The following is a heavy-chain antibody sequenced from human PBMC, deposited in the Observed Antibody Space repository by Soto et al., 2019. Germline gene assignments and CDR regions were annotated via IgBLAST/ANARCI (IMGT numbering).Heavy chain of an antibody. V-gene: IGHV3-33*01. CDR2: IWYDGSNK. CDR3: ARGGYCSGGSCYSYYYGMDV. J-gene: IGHJ6*02. CDR1: GFTFSSYG. Sequence: ESGGGVVQPGRSLRLSCAASGFTFSSYGMHWVRQAPGKGLEWVAVIWYDGSNKYYADSVKGRFTISRDNSKNTLYLQMNSLRAEDTAVYYCARGGYCSGGSCYSYYYGMDVWGQGTTVTVSS. D-gene: IGHD2-15*01.